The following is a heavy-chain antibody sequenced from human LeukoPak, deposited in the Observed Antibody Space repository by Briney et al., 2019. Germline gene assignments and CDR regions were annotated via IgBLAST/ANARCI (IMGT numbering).Heavy chain of an antibody. J-gene: IGHJ4*02. Sequence: SVKVSCKASGGTFSSYAISWVRQAPGQGLEWMGRIIPILGIANYAQKFQGRVTITTDESTSTAYMELSSLRSEDTAVYYCASSFPYYYDSSGYYSLDYWGQGTLVTVSS. D-gene: IGHD3-22*01. CDR2: IIPILGIA. CDR3: ASSFPYYYDSSGYYSLDY. CDR1: GGTFSSYA. V-gene: IGHV1-69*04.